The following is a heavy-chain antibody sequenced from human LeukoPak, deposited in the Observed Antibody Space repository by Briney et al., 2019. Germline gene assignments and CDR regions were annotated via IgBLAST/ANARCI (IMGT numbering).Heavy chain of an antibody. CDR1: GYSISSGYY. D-gene: IGHD1-26*01. CDR3: ARRSGSYYEWYFDL. Sequence: SETLSLTCAVSGYSISSGYYWGWIRQPPGKGLEWIGSIYHSGSTYYNPSLKSRVTISVDTSKNQFSLKLSSVTAADTAVYYCARRSGSYYEWYFDLWGRGTLVTVSS. J-gene: IGHJ2*01. CDR2: IYHSGST. V-gene: IGHV4-38-2*01.